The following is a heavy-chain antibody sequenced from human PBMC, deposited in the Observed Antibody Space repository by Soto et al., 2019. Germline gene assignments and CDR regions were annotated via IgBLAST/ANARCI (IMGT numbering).Heavy chain of an antibody. CDR3: TRSLNGYDFDI. J-gene: IGHJ3*02. CDR1: GGSVTGYY. CDR2: VYYTGST. D-gene: IGHD2-8*01. Sequence: SETLSLTCTVSGGSVTGYYWTWIRQPPGKGLEWVGYVYYTGSTSYNPSLTGRATISLDRSQNQFSLKVTSVTIADTADYYCTRSLNGYDFDIWGQGTKVTVSS. V-gene: IGHV4-59*02.